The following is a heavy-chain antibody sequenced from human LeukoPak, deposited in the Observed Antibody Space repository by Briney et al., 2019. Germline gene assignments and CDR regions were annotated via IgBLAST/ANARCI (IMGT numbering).Heavy chain of an antibody. CDR3: ARVVNTRAEYFDWSYYYGMDV. J-gene: IGHJ6*02. V-gene: IGHV1-24*01. CDR1: GYTLTELS. CDR2: FDPEDGET. Sequence: GASVKVSCKVSGYTLTELSMHWVRQAPGKGLEWMGGFDPEDGETIYAQKFQGRVTMTEDTSTDTAYMELSSLRSEDTAVYYCARVVNTRAEYFDWSYYYGMDVWGQGTTVTVSS. D-gene: IGHD3-9*01.